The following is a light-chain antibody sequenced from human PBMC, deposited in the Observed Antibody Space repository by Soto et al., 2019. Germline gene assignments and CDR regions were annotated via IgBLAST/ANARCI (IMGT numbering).Light chain of an antibody. CDR3: QQYYSSWT. CDR2: AAS. V-gene: IGKV1-8*01. CDR1: PGISSY. J-gene: IGKJ1*01. Sequence: AIGMPQSPSSFSASTGDRVTMTCPASPGISSYLAWYQQKRGKAPKLLIYAASTFQVGVPSRFSGSGSGTDFTLTITCLQSEDFATYDGQQYYSSWTFGKGTKVEIK.